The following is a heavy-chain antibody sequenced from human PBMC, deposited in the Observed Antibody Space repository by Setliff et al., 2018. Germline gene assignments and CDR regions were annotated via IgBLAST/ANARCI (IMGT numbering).Heavy chain of an antibody. V-gene: IGHV4-34*01. D-gene: IGHD2-2*01. CDR1: GGSFSNYY. CDR2: INQSGST. CDR3: ARLRSEPAEGY. Sequence: SETLSLTCAVYGGSFSNYYWSWIRQSPGRGLEWIGEINQSGSTNHNPSLKSRVTISIDTSKKQLSLKLSSVTAADTAVYYCARLRSEPAEGYWGQGTLVTVSS. J-gene: IGHJ4*02.